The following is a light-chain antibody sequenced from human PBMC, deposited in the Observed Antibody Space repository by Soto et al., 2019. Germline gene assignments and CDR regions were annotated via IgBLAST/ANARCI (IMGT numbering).Light chain of an antibody. J-gene: IGKJ5*01. CDR1: QSVNSN. Sequence: DRVMTQSPVTLSASPGERITISCRASQSVNSNLAWYQQKPGKAPELLIYGASSRATGVPARFSGSGTGTHFTLSISSLQSDDFSVYYCHQYNNWPPSTFGQGTRLEMK. CDR3: HQYNNWPPST. V-gene: IGKV3-15*01. CDR2: GAS.